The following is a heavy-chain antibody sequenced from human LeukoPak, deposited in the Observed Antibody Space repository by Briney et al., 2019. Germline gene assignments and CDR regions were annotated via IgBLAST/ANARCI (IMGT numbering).Heavy chain of an antibody. Sequence: ASVKVSCKASANTLGYYIHWVRQAPGQGLEWTGWINPNSGGTNYAQKFQGRVTMTRDTSISTAFMELSRLRSDDTAVYYCARDLSITMVRAPFYWGPGTPVTVSS. CDR1: ANTLGYY. CDR2: INPNSGGT. J-gene: IGHJ4*02. V-gene: IGHV1-2*02. D-gene: IGHD3-10*01. CDR3: ARDLSITMVRAPFY.